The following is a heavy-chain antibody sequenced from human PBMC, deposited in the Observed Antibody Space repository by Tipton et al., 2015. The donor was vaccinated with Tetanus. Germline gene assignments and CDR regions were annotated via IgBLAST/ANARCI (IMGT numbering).Heavy chain of an antibody. Sequence: TLSLTCSVSGDSIKNYYWNWIRQTPGKGMEWIGYIYTVGYVGSPTYNPSLQSRVTVSVDTSKNQFSLKVASLTAADTAVYYCARGFCGGVGCYRGGNWFDPWGPGTLVTVSS. V-gene: IGHV4-59*01. CDR2: IYTVGYVGSP. J-gene: IGHJ5*02. D-gene: IGHD2-21*01. CDR3: ARGFCGGVGCYRGGNWFDP. CDR1: GDSIKNYY.